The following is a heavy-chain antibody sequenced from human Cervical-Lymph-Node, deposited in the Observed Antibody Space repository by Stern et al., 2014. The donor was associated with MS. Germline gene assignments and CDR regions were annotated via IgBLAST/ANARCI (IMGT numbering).Heavy chain of an antibody. D-gene: IGHD5-12*01. J-gene: IGHJ4*02. Sequence: QVQLQESGPGLVKPSQTLSLTCTVSGGSIGRGGYYWSWVRQHPGKGLEVIGNIYSSWSTYYTPSLKSRVTISIDMSENQFSLNLTSVTAADTAVYFCARVPLVTTTFDSWGQGTLVTVSS. CDR3: ARVPLVTTTFDS. V-gene: IGHV4-31*03. CDR1: GGSIGRGGYY. CDR2: IYSSWST.